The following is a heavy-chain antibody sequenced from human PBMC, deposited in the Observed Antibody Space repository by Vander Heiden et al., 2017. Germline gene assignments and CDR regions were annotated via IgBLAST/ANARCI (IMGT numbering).Heavy chain of an antibody. D-gene: IGHD1-26*01. CDR3: TTGGSYSAFDI. CDR2: IKSKAEGGAT. J-gene: IGHJ3*02. CDR1: GFIFTNAW. Sequence: EVQLVESGEGLVKPGGSLRLSCADAGFIFTNAWMNWVRQAPGKGLEWVGRIKSKAEGGATDYAARVKGRFTISRDDSENTVYLQMNSLKSEDTAVYYCTTGGSYSAFDIWGQGTMVTVSS. V-gene: IGHV3-15*07.